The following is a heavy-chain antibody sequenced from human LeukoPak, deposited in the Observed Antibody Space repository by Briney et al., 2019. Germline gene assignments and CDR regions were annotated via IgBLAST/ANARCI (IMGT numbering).Heavy chain of an antibody. CDR1: GFTFSTYA. V-gene: IGHV3-23*01. J-gene: IGHJ4*02. Sequence: QPGGSLRLSCAASGFTFSTYAMSWVRQAPGKGLEWVSVISGSGDTTYYADSVKGRFTISRDNSKNTLYLQMNSLRDEDTAVYYCAKGPTARSITVATHAAPFDSWGQGTLVTVSS. D-gene: IGHD6-19*01. CDR2: ISGSGDTT. CDR3: AKGPTARSITVATHAAPFDS.